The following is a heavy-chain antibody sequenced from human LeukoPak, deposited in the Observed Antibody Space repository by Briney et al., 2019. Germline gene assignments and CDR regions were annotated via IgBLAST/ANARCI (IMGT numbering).Heavy chain of an antibody. D-gene: IGHD2-2*01. CDR2: ISYGGSNK. J-gene: IGHJ4*02. CDR1: GFTFSSYA. CDR3: ARSIVVVPAEVDY. Sequence: GRSLRLSCAASGFTFSSYAMHWVRQAPGKGLEWVAVISYGGSNKYYADSVKGRFTISRDNSKNTLYLQMNSLRAEDTAVYYCARSIVVVPAEVDYWGQGTLVTVSS. V-gene: IGHV3-30-3*01.